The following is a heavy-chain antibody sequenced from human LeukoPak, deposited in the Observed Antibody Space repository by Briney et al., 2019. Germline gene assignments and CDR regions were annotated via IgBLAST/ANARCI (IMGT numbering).Heavy chain of an antibody. CDR1: GFTFSSYS. D-gene: IGHD6-19*01. CDR2: ISSSSSTI. J-gene: IGHJ4*02. Sequence: GGSLRLSCAASGFTFSSYSMNWVRQAPGKGLEWVSYISSSSSTIYYADSVKGRFTISRDNAKNSLYLQMNSLRDEDTAVYYCARKELGPKWYSSGWYASSLDYLGQGTLVTVSS. CDR3: ARKELGPKWYSSGWYASSLDY. V-gene: IGHV3-48*02.